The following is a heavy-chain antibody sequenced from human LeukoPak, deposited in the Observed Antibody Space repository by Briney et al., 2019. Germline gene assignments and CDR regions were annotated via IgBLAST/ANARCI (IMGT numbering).Heavy chain of an antibody. CDR3: ARGNYDILTGPGSNWFDP. CDR1: GYAFTGYY. V-gene: IGHV1-2*02. CDR2: SNPNSGGT. D-gene: IGHD3-9*01. J-gene: IGHJ5*02. Sequence: ASVTVSCKASGYAFTGYYIHWVRQAPGQGPEWMGWSNPNSGGTNYAQKFQGRVTMTRDTSISTAYMELSRLRSDDMAVYYCARGNYDILTGPGSNWFDPWGQGTLVTVSS.